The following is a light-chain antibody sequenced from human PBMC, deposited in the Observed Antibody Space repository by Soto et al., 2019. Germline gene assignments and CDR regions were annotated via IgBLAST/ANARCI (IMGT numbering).Light chain of an antibody. CDR2: AAY. V-gene: IGKV1-27*01. Sequence: DIQMTQAPSSLSASVGDRVTITCRARQDISTYLAWYQQKPGKVPKLLISAAYTLQSGVPPRFSGSGSGTDCTLTISSLQPEDVATYYCQKYDNAPLTFGGGTTLEIK. CDR1: QDISTY. J-gene: IGKJ4*01. CDR3: QKYDNAPLT.